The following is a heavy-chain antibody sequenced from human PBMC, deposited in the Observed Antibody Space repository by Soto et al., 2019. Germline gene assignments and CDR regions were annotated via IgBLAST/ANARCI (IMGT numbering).Heavy chain of an antibody. Sequence: EVQLLESGGGLVQPGGSLRLSCAASGFIFTNYAMTWVRQAPGKGLEWVSGLSSSGSSAHYADSVKGRFTISRDNSKNTLYLQMNSLRVDDAAVYYCAQDYSNPIYHYYMDVWGKGTTVTVSS. CDR2: LSSSGSSA. V-gene: IGHV3-23*01. D-gene: IGHD4-4*01. CDR3: AQDYSNPIYHYYMDV. J-gene: IGHJ6*03. CDR1: GFIFTNYA.